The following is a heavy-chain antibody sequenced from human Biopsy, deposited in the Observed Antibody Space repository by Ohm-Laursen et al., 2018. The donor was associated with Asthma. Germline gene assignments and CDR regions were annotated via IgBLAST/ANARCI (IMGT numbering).Heavy chain of an antibody. Sequence: ASVKVSCKASGYTFISYAIHWVRQAPGQRLEWMGWINAGNGNTKYSQKFQGRVTITRDTSASTAYMELSSLRSEDTAVYYCAGTYYDFLTGRVNDAFAIWGQGTLVTVSS. CDR1: GYTFISYA. J-gene: IGHJ3*02. CDR3: AGTYYDFLTGRVNDAFAI. CDR2: INAGNGNT. V-gene: IGHV1-3*01. D-gene: IGHD3-9*01.